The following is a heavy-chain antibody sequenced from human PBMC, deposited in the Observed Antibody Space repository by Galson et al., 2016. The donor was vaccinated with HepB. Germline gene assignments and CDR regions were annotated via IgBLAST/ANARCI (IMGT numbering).Heavy chain of an antibody. CDR2: TYYRSNWPT. CDR3: GRVATAVRSGWRTLAPRFYYNYVDV. CDR1: GDSVTNHNVA. V-gene: IGHV6-1*01. J-gene: IGHJ6*02. D-gene: IGHD6-19*01. Sequence: CAISGDSVTNHNVAWTWMRQSPSRGLAWLGGTYYRSNWPTDYAISVHGRTSINPDISKNQFSLPLSSVTPEDTGVYYCGRVATAVRSGWRTLAPRFYYNYVDVWGQGTTVTVSS.